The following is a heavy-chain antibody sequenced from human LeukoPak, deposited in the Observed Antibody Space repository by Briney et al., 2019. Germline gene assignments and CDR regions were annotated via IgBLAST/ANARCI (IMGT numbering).Heavy chain of an antibody. CDR3: AREDYDFWSGFLY. Sequence: SQTLSLTCTVSGGSISSGSYYWSWIRQPAGKGLEWIGRIYTSGSTNYNPSLKSRVTISVDTSKNQFSLKLSSVTAADAAVYYCAREDYDFWSGFLYWGQGTLVTVSS. V-gene: IGHV4-61*02. CDR2: IYTSGST. J-gene: IGHJ4*02. D-gene: IGHD3-3*01. CDR1: GGSISSGSYY.